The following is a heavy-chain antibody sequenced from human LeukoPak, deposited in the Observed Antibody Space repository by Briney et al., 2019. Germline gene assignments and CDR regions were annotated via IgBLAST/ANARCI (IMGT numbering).Heavy chain of an antibody. CDR1: GFTFSNAW. D-gene: IGHD3-9*01. V-gene: IGHV3-15*01. Sequence: GGSLRLSCAASGFTFSNAWMSWVRQAPGKGLEWVGRIKSKTDGGTTDYAAPVKGRFTISRDDSKNTLYLQMNSLKTEDTAVYYCTTGPGFYYYYGMDVWGQGTTVTVFS. J-gene: IGHJ6*02. CDR2: IKSKTDGGTT. CDR3: TTGPGFYYYYGMDV.